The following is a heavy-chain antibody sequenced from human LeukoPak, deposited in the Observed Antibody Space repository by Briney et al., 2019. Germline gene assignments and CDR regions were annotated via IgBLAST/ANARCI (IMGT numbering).Heavy chain of an antibody. Sequence: GRSLRLSCAASGFTFSSYAMHWVRQAPGEGLEWVAVISYDGSNKYYADSVKGRFTISRDNSKNTLYLQMNSLRAEDTAVYYCAKGPRDYYYYGMDVWGQGTTVTVSS. CDR1: GFTFSSYA. CDR2: ISYDGSNK. CDR3: AKGPRDYYYYGMDV. V-gene: IGHV3-30-3*01. J-gene: IGHJ6*02.